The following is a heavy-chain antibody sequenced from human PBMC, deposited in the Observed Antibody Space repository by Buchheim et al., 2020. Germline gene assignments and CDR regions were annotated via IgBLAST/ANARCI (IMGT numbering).Heavy chain of an antibody. CDR2: IYHSGRP. D-gene: IGHD3-22*01. J-gene: IGHJ4*02. CDR1: GGSISSSNW. Sequence: QVQLQESGPGLVKPSGTLSLTCAVSGGSISSSNWWTWVRQPPGKGLEWIGKIYHSGRPNYNPSLKSRVPISVDKSKNQFSLKLSSVTAADTAVYYCARGAIYDSSGYPLWYFDYWGQGTL. V-gene: IGHV4-4*02. CDR3: ARGAIYDSSGYPLWYFDY.